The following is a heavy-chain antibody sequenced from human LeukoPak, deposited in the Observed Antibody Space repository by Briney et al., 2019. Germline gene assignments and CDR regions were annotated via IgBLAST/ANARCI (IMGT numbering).Heavy chain of an antibody. CDR3: ARGDHSFWGFPH. CDR2: INSDGSNT. D-gene: IGHD5-18*01. V-gene: IGHV3-74*01. CDR1: GFTFSTYW. Sequence: GGSLRLSCAASGFTFSTYWMHWVRQAPGKGLVCVSRINSDGSNTNYADSVKGRFTISRDNAKNTLYLQMNSLRAEDTAVYYCARGDHSFWGFPHWGQGTLVTVSS. J-gene: IGHJ4*02.